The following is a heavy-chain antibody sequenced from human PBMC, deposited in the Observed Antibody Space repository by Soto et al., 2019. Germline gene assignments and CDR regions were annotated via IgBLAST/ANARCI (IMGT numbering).Heavy chain of an antibody. CDR3: ARLSHYYDSSGYRHYFDY. J-gene: IGHJ4*02. V-gene: IGHV5-51*01. CDR1: GYSFTSYW. Sequence: EVQLVQSGAEAKKPGESLKISCKGSGYSFTSYWIGWVRQMPGKGLEWMGIIYPGDSDTTYSPSCQGQVTISADKSISTAYLQWSSLKASDTAMYYCARLSHYYDSSGYRHYFDYWGQGTLVTVSS. CDR2: IYPGDSDT. D-gene: IGHD3-22*01.